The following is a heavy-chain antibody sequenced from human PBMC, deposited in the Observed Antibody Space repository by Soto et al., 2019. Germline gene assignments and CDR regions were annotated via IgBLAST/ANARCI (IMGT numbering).Heavy chain of an antibody. J-gene: IGHJ4*02. CDR2: VYHTGNT. D-gene: IGHD6-19*01. Sequence: SETLSLTCSVSGGSISRSNYYWAWIRQPPGKGLEWIGSVYHTGNTYYSLSLRSRVAISLDTSKNQFSLRLDAVSAADTATYYCARLGGIAVAGPIYYWGQGTLVTGSS. CDR1: GGSISRSNYY. V-gene: IGHV4-39*01. CDR3: ARLGGIAVAGPIYY.